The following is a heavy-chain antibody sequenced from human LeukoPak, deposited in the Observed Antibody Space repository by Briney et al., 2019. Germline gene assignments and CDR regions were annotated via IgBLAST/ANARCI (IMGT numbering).Heavy chain of an antibody. CDR3: ARGGSYLSAFDI. V-gene: IGHV3-30*04. J-gene: IGHJ3*02. Sequence: GGSLRLSCEASGFTFNNYAMHWVRQAPGEGLEWVAVISRDGTLQYYADSVKGRLTISRDNSQSTLYLHMNSLRAEDTAVYYCARGGSYLSAFDIWGQGTMVTVSS. CDR1: GFTFNNYA. CDR2: ISRDGTLQ. D-gene: IGHD1-26*01.